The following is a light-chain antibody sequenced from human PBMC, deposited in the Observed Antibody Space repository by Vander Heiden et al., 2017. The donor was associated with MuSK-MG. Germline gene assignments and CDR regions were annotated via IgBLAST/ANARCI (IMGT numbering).Light chain of an antibody. J-gene: IGKJ4*01. CDR2: TAS. Sequence: DTQMTQSPSSVSASVGDRVTITCQASEDISVYLDWYQQKPGKAPKVLIHTASGLEDGVPSRFSGSGSGTHFTFTITSLQPEDIATYYCLQDDRVPGAFGGGTKVEMK. CDR3: LQDDRVPGA. CDR1: EDISVY. V-gene: IGKV1-33*01.